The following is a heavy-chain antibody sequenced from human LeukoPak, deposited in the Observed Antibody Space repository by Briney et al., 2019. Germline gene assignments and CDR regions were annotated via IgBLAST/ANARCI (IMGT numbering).Heavy chain of an antibody. V-gene: IGHV3-53*01. CDR1: GFTVSSNY. Sequence: PGGSLRLSCAASGFTVSSNYMSWVRQAPGKGLDWVSVIYSGGSTYYADSVKGRFTISRDNSKNTLYLQMNSLRAEDTAVYYCARDQTGTTAPGYYYYYMDVWGKGTTVTVSS. CDR3: ARDQTGTTAPGYYYYYMDV. J-gene: IGHJ6*03. D-gene: IGHD1-7*01. CDR2: IYSGGST.